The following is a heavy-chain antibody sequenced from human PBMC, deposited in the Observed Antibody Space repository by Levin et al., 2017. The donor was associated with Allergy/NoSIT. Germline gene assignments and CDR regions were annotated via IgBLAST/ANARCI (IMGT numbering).Heavy chain of an antibody. CDR2: LHTDGSDT. Sequence: GESLKISCAASGFTLSNYLLYWVRQAPGEGLVWVSRLHTDGSDTKYADSVKGRFTISRDNARNTLYLQMNSLRIEDTAVYYCARGPENFYGMDVWGQGTTVTVSS. V-gene: IGHV3-74*01. J-gene: IGHJ6*02. D-gene: IGHD1-14*01. CDR3: ARGPENFYGMDV. CDR1: GFTLSNYL.